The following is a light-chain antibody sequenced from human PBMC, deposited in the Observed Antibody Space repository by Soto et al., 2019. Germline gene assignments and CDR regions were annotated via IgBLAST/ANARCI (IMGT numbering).Light chain of an antibody. Sequence: EIVLTQSPGTLSLSPGERATLSCRASQSLSSYNLAWYQQKPGQAPRLVIHGASSRATGIPARFSGSGSGTDFTLTITGLQSEDFAVYYCQQYKSWPYTFGQGTKVDI. J-gene: IGKJ2*01. V-gene: IGKV3-15*01. CDR2: GAS. CDR3: QQYKSWPYT. CDR1: QSLSSYN.